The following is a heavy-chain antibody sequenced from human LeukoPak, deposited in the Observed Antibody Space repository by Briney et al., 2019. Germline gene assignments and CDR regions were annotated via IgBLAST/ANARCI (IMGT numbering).Heavy chain of an antibody. J-gene: IGHJ3*02. Sequence: GSLRLSCAASGFTFSNYWMSWVRQAPGKGLEWVANTKQDGSEKDYVDSVKGRFAISRDNAKNSLYLQMSSLRAEDTAVYYCARNQYLPFDVFDMWGQGTMVTVSS. D-gene: IGHD1-14*01. V-gene: IGHV3-7*03. CDR2: TKQDGSEK. CDR3: ARNQYLPFDVFDM. CDR1: GFTFSNYW.